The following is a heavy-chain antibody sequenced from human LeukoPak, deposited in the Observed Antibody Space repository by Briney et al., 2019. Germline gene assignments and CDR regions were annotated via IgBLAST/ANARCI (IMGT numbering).Heavy chain of an antibody. CDR3: GVGASIANYYSYMDV. V-gene: IGHV3-72*01. D-gene: IGHD1-26*01. CDR2: SRNKANSYST. J-gene: IGHJ6*03. Sequence: GGSLRLSCAASGFTSSDHYMDWVRQAPGKGLEWIGRSRNKANSYSTEYAASVKGRFTISRDESENSLYLQMNGLKTEDTAVYYCGVGASIANYYSYMDVWGKGTTVTVSS. CDR1: GFTSSDHY.